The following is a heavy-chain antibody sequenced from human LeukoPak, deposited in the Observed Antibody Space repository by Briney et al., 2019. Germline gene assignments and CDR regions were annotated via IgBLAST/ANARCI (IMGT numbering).Heavy chain of an antibody. Sequence: PSETLSLTCTVSGGSISSYYWSWIRQPPGKGLEWIGYIYYSGSTNYNPSLKSRVTISVDTSKNQFSLKLSSVTAADTAVYYCARGTLYSGWSYYFDYWGRGSQVTVSS. CDR3: ARGTLYSGWSYYFDY. D-gene: IGHD6-19*01. J-gene: IGHJ4*02. CDR1: GGSISSYY. V-gene: IGHV4-59*01. CDR2: IYYSGST.